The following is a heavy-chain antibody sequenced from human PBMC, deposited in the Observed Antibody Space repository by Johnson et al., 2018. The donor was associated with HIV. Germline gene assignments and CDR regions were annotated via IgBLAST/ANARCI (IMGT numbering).Heavy chain of an antibody. Sequence: VQLVESGGGLVKAGGSLRLSCAASGFTFSSYAMHWVRQAPGKGLEWVAVISYDGSNKYYADSVKGRFTISRDNSKNTLYLQMNSLRAEDTAVYYCARERRPWGPDAFDIWGQGTMVTVSS. J-gene: IGHJ3*02. D-gene: IGHD3-16*01. CDR2: ISYDGSNK. CDR1: GFTFSSYA. CDR3: ARERRPWGPDAFDI. V-gene: IGHV3-30*04.